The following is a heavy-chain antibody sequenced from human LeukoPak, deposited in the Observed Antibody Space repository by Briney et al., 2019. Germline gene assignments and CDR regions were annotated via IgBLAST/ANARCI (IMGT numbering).Heavy chain of an antibody. CDR3: ARGLSGGYYSYYYYYMDV. CDR2: IIPIFGTA. V-gene: IGHV1-69*13. Sequence: GASVKVSCKASGGTFSSYAIIWVRQAPGQGLEWMGGIIPIFGTANYAQKFQGRVTITADESTSTAYMELSSLRSEDTAVYYCARGLSGGYYSYYYYYMDVWGKGTTVTISS. D-gene: IGHD3-22*01. CDR1: GGTFSSYA. J-gene: IGHJ6*03.